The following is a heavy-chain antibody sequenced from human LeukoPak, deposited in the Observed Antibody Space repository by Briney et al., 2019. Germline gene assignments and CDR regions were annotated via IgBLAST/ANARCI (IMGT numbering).Heavy chain of an antibody. D-gene: IGHD2-2*02. V-gene: IGHV4-30-4*07. Sequence: SQTLSLTCAVSGGSISSGGYSWSWIRQPPGKGLEWIGYIYTSGSTNYNPSLKSRVTISVDTSKNQFSLKLSSVTAADTAVYYCARLRSYTIDYWGQGTLVTVSS. CDR1: GGSISSGGYS. J-gene: IGHJ4*02. CDR2: IYTSGST. CDR3: ARLRSYTIDY.